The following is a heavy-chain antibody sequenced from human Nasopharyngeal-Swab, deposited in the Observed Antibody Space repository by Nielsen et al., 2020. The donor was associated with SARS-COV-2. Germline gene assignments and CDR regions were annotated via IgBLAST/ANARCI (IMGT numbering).Heavy chain of an antibody. Sequence: SETLSLTCAVSGGSISSSNWWSWVRQPPGKGLEWIGEIYHSGSTNYNPSLKSRVTISVDKSKNQFSLKLSSVTAADTAVYYCARDNDILTGYYRGVLDPWGQGTLVTVSS. D-gene: IGHD3-9*01. J-gene: IGHJ5*02. CDR2: IYHSGST. V-gene: IGHV4-4*02. CDR3: ARDNDILTGYYRGVLDP. CDR1: GGSISSSNW.